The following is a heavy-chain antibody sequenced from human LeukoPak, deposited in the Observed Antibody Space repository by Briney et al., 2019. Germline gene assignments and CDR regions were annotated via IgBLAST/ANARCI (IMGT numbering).Heavy chain of an antibody. D-gene: IGHD3-3*01. Sequence: QSGGSLRLSCAASGFTVSSNYMSWVRQAPGKGLEWVSVIYSGGSTYYADSVKGRFTISRDNSKNTLYLQMNSLRAEDTAVYYCARSIFGVVSFDSWGQGTLVTVSS. V-gene: IGHV3-66*01. CDR2: IYSGGST. CDR3: ARSIFGVVSFDS. J-gene: IGHJ4*02. CDR1: GFTVSSNY.